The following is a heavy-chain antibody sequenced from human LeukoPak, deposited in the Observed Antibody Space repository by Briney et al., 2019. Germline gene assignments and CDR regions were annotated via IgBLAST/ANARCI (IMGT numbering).Heavy chain of an antibody. V-gene: IGHV1-2*02. D-gene: IGHD3-9*01. CDR2: INPNSGGT. CDR3: ARVRYYDILTCYLAYSGWFDP. CDR1: GYTFTGYY. Sequence: ASVKVSCKASGYTFTGYYMHWVRQAPGQGLEWMGWINPNSGGTNYAQKFQGRVTMTRDTSISTAYMELNRLRSDDTAVYYCARVRYYDILTCYLAYSGWFDPWGQRTLFTVSS. J-gene: IGHJ5*02.